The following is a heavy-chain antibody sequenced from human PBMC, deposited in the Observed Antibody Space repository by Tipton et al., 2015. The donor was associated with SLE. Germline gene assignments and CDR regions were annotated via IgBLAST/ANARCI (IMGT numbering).Heavy chain of an antibody. CDR2: IYYSGST. D-gene: IGHD6-13*01. CDR1: GGSFSGYY. Sequence: TLSLTCAVYGGSFSGYYWSWIRQPPGKGLEWIGYIYYSGSTNYNPSLKSRVTISVDTSKNQFSLKLSSVTAADTAVYYCARYSGRYFFDYWGQGTLVTVSS. V-gene: IGHV4-59*01. CDR3: ARYSGRYFFDY. J-gene: IGHJ4*02.